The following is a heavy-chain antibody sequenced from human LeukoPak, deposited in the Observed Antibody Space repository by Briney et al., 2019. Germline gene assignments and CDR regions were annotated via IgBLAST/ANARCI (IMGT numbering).Heavy chain of an antibody. CDR3: VRSYCGGDCQVRAYYFDY. V-gene: IGHV1-46*01. J-gene: IGHJ4*02. Sequence: ASVKVSCKASGYTFTNYYMHWMRQAPGQGREWMGIINPSGAGTNCAQKFQGRVTLSRDTSTSTSYMELRSLRSEDTAVYYCVRSYCGGDCQVRAYYFDYWGQGTLVTVSS. CDR1: GYTFTNYY. D-gene: IGHD2-21*01. CDR2: INPSGAGT.